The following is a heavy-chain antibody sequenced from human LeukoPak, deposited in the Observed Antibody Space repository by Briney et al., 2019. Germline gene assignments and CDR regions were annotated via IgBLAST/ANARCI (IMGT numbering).Heavy chain of an antibody. V-gene: IGHV3-64*01. Sequence: GGSLRLSCAASGFTFSSYAMHWVRQAPGKGLEYVSAISSNGGSTYYANSVKGRFTISRDNSKNTLYLQMGSLRAEDMAVYYCARDASRGRWLQLSDYYFDYWGQGTLVTVSS. J-gene: IGHJ4*02. CDR2: ISSNGGST. CDR1: GFTFSSYA. D-gene: IGHD5-24*01. CDR3: ARDASRGRWLQLSDYYFDY.